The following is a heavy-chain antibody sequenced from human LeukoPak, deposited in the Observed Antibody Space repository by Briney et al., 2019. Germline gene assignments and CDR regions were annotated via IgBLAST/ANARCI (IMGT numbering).Heavy chain of an antibody. D-gene: IGHD6-6*01. J-gene: IGHJ5*02. V-gene: IGHV1-18*01. CDR2: ISAYNGNT. Sequence: GASVKVSCKASGYTFTSYGISWVRQAPGQGLEWMGWISAYNGNTNYAQKLQGRVTMTTDTSTSTAYMELRSLRSDDTAVYYCARDKYGSSWGWFDPWGQGTLVAVSS. CDR3: ARDKYGSSWGWFDP. CDR1: GYTFTSYG.